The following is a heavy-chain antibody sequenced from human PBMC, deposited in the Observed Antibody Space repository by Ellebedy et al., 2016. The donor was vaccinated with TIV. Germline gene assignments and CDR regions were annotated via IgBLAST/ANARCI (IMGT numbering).Heavy chain of an antibody. V-gene: IGHV3-7*01. CDR1: GFTFSDYW. D-gene: IGHD3-3*01. J-gene: IGHJ4*02. CDR2: IKQDGSGN. Sequence: GESLKISCATSGFTFSDYWMTWVRQAPGKGLEWVANIKQDGSGNYYVDSVKGRFPISRDNAKNSLYLQMNSLRAEDTAVYFCARGPATIFGVVKPLDYWGQGTLVTVSS. CDR3: ARGPATIFGVVKPLDY.